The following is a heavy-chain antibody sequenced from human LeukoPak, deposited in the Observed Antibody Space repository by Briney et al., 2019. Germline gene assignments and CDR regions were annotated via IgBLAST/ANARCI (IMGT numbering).Heavy chain of an antibody. CDR1: GYTFTGYY. Sequence: ASVKVSCKASGYTFTGYYMHWVRQAPGQGLEWMGWINPNSGGTNYAQKFQGRVTMTRDMSTSTVYMELSSLRSEDTAVYYCARDLDTAMVLPYWGQGTLVTVSS. V-gene: IGHV1-2*02. J-gene: IGHJ4*02. CDR2: INPNSGGT. CDR3: ARDLDTAMVLPY. D-gene: IGHD5-18*01.